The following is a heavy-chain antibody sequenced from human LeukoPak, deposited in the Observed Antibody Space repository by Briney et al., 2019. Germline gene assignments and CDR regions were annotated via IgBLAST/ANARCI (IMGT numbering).Heavy chain of an antibody. CDR2: INPNSGGT. D-gene: IGHD6-13*01. J-gene: IGHJ4*02. CDR1: GYTFTGYY. V-gene: IGHV1-2*02. CDR3: ARRSASSWHYFDY. Sequence: ASVEVSCKASGYTFTGYYMHWVRQAPGQGLERMGWINPNSGGTNYAQKFQGRVTMTRDTSISTAYMELSRLRSDDTAVYYCARRSASSWHYFDYWGQGTLVTVSS.